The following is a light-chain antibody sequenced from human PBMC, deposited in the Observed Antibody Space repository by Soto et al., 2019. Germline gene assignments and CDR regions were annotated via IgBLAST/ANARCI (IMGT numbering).Light chain of an antibody. V-gene: IGLV2-23*01. CDR1: SSGVGTYNL. J-gene: IGLJ1*01. CDR3: CSYAGSNTFV. CDR2: EGS. Sequence: QSVLTQPASVSGSPGQSITISCTGDSSGVGTYNLVSWYQQFPGKAPKLMIYEGSKRPSGVSNRFSGSKSGNTASLTISGLQAEDEADYFCCSYAGSNTFVFGTGTKVTV.